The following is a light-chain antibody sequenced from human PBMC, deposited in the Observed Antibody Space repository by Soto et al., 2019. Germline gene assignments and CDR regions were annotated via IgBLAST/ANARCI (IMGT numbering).Light chain of an antibody. J-gene: IGKJ1*01. CDR2: AAS. CDR1: QSITRY. Sequence: DIQMTQSPSSLSASVGDRITITCRASQSITRYLNWYQQKPGFAPKLLIYAASNLQSGVPSRFSGSGSGTDFTLTISNLQPEDFATCYCQQNYRDPPWTFGQGTKVEIK. V-gene: IGKV1-39*01. CDR3: QQNYRDPPWT.